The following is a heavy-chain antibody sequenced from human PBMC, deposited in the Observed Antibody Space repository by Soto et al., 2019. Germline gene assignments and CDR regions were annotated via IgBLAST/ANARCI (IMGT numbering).Heavy chain of an antibody. J-gene: IGHJ4*02. CDR3: ARVGYCGGDCSFPDY. Sequence: PSETLSLTCTVSGGSISSYFWSWIRQPPGKGLERIGYFYYSGSTNYNPSLKSRVTISVDTSKNQFSLKLSSVTAADTAVYYCARVGYCGGDCSFPDYWGQGTRVTVS. CDR1: GGSISSYF. CDR2: FYYSGST. D-gene: IGHD2-21*02. V-gene: IGHV4-59*01.